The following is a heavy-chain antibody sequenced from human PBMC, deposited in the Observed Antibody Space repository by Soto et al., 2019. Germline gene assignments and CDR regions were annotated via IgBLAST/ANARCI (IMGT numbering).Heavy chain of an antibody. Sequence: QVQLVESGGGVVQPGRSLGLSCAASGFTFSSYAMHWVRQAPGKGLEWVAVISYDGSNKYYADSVKGRFTISRDNSKNTLYLQMNSLRAEDTAVYYCARDRRYSYGYGRDYYYYYGMDVWGQGTTVTVSS. CDR2: ISYDGSNK. V-gene: IGHV3-30-3*01. CDR1: GFTFSSYA. D-gene: IGHD5-18*01. J-gene: IGHJ6*02. CDR3: ARDRRYSYGYGRDYYYYYGMDV.